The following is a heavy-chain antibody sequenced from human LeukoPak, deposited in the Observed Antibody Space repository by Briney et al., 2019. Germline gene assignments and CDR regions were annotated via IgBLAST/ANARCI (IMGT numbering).Heavy chain of an antibody. Sequence: GGSLRLSCAASGFTFSQYGIHWVRQAPGEGLEWVAVIWYDGSNKYYTDSVKGRFTISRDNSQNTLYLQMNSLRAEDTAIYYCVRGRYSSSWYLDYWGQGTLVTVSP. CDR3: VRGRYSSSWYLDY. CDR1: GFTFSQYG. V-gene: IGHV3-33*01. CDR2: IWYDGSNK. J-gene: IGHJ4*02. D-gene: IGHD6-13*01.